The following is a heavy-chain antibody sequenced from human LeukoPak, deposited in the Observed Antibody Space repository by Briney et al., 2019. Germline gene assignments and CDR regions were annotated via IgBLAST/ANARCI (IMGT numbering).Heavy chain of an antibody. Sequence: PSETLSLTCTVSGYSISNGHYWDWLRQPPGKALEWIGSIYHSGATYYNPSLTSRVTISIDTSKNQFSLKLHSITAADTAVYFCARDLVVGGLPPTKFDYWGWGTLVTVSS. CDR2: IYHSGAT. CDR1: GYSISNGHY. D-gene: IGHD2-15*01. CDR3: ARDLVVGGLPPTKFDY. V-gene: IGHV4-38-2*02. J-gene: IGHJ4*02.